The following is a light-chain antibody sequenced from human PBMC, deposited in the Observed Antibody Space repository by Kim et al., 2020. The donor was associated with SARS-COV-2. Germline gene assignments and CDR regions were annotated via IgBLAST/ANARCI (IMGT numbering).Light chain of an antibody. CDR1: SLRSYY. J-gene: IGLJ2*01. Sequence: VALGQTVRITCQGDSLRSYYATWYQQKPGQAPILVIYGKNNRPSGSPDRFSGSSSGNTASLTITGTQAGDEADYYCNSRDSNDNVVFRGGTQLTVL. V-gene: IGLV3-19*01. CDR3: NSRDSNDNVV. CDR2: GKN.